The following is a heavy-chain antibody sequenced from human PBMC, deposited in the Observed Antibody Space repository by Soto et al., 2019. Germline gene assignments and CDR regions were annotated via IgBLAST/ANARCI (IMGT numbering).Heavy chain of an antibody. Sequence: EVQLLQSGGHLVRPGGSLRLSCVASGFTFSDDVMTWVRQAPEKGLEWVSTISVGGGSAYYADSVKGRFAISRDKSKNSLYLQLNSLMAEDTAVYYVVKDPAQQLILGLWLDPWGQGTLVTVSS. CDR3: VKDPAQQLILGLWLDP. CDR1: GFTFSDDV. V-gene: IGHV3-23*01. J-gene: IGHJ5*02. D-gene: IGHD6-13*01. CDR2: ISVGGGSA.